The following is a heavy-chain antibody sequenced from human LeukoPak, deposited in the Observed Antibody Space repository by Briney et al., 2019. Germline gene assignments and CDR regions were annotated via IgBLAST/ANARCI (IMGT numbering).Heavy chain of an antibody. V-gene: IGHV4-39*07. CDR2: IDYTGSS. Sequence: PSETLSLTCTVSGGSISSSSYYWGWIRQPPGKGLEWIGSIDYTGSSYYNPSLESRVTISIDTSKNHFSLRLSSVTAADTAVYYCARISTYYDFWSGPGPYYFDYWGQGTLVTVSS. CDR3: ARISTYYDFWSGPGPYYFDY. J-gene: IGHJ4*02. CDR1: GGSISSSSYY. D-gene: IGHD3-3*01.